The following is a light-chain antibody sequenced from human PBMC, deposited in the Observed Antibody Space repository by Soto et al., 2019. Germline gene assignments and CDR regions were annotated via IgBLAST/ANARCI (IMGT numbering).Light chain of an antibody. Sequence: QSVLTQPPSASGTPGQRVTISCSGSSSNIGSNTVDWYQQLPGTAPKLLIYSNNQRPSGVPDRFPGSKSGTSASLTISGLQSEYEADYYCAAWDDSLNGAVFGGGTQLTVL. CDR1: SSNIGSNT. CDR2: SNN. J-gene: IGLJ7*01. CDR3: AAWDDSLNGAV. V-gene: IGLV1-44*01.